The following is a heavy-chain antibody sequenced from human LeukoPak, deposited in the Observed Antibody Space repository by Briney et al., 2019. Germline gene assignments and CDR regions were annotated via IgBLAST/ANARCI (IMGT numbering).Heavy chain of an antibody. V-gene: IGHV1-18*01. Sequence: GASVKVSCKASGYTFTSYGISWVRQAPGQGLEWMGWISAYNGNTNYAQKLQGRVTMTTDTSTSTAYMELRSLRSDDTAVYYCPREICVPLPQGWFDPWGQGTLVTVSS. CDR3: PREICVPLPQGWFDP. J-gene: IGHJ5*02. CDR1: GYTFTSYG. CDR2: ISAYNGNT. D-gene: IGHD2-15*01.